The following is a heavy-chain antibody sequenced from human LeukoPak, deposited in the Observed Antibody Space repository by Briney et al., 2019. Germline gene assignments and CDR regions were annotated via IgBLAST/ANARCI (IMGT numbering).Heavy chain of an antibody. Sequence: SETLSLTCTVSGGYISTYYWSWIRQPPGKGLEWIAYIFYSGNTNYNPSLKSRVSISVATSDNQFSLKLSSVTAADTAVYYCARHSASWYYFEYWGQGTLVTVSS. V-gene: IGHV4-59*08. D-gene: IGHD6-13*01. CDR3: ARHSASWYYFEY. J-gene: IGHJ4*02. CDR1: GGYISTYY. CDR2: IFYSGNT.